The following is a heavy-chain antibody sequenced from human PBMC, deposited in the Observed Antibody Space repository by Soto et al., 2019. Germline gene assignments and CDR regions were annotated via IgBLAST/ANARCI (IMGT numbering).Heavy chain of an antibody. D-gene: IGHD6-13*01. V-gene: IGHV3-23*01. CDR1: GLPFSSYA. J-gene: IGHJ5*02. Sequence: GGSLRLSCAASGLPFSSYAVSWVRQAPGKGLEWVSAISGSGGSTYYADSVKGRFTISRDNSKNTLYLQMNSLRAEDTAGYYCAKVIAAGGTGYWFDPWGQGTLVTVSS. CDR2: ISGSGGST. CDR3: AKVIAAGGTGYWFDP.